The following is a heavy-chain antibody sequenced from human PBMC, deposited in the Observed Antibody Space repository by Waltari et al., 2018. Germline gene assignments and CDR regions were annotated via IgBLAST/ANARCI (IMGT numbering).Heavy chain of an antibody. CDR3: ANPPSLYYYDSSGYYPDAFDI. D-gene: IGHD3-22*01. V-gene: IGHV3-23*04. CDR2: IGGSGGST. J-gene: IGHJ3*02. CDR1: GFTFSSYA. Sequence: EVQLVESGGGLVQPGGSLRLSCAASGFTFSSYAMSWVRQAPGKGLEWVSAIGGSGGSTYYADSVKGRFTISRDNSKNTLYLQMNSLRAEDTAVYYCANPPSLYYYDSSGYYPDAFDIWGQGTMVTVSS.